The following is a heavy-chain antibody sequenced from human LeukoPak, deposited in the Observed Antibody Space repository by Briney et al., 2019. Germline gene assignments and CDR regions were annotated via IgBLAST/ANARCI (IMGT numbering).Heavy chain of an antibody. Sequence: HPGGSLRLSCAASGFTFSSYAMSWVRQAPGKGLEWVSAISGSGGSTYYADSVKGRFTISRDNSKNTLYLQMNSLRAEDTAVYYCAKYGEVRRGSGSYYGVSYYYYGMDVWGQGTTVTVSS. J-gene: IGHJ6*02. CDR1: GFTFSSYA. CDR2: ISGSGGST. V-gene: IGHV3-23*01. D-gene: IGHD3-10*01. CDR3: AKYGEVRRGSGSYYGVSYYYYGMDV.